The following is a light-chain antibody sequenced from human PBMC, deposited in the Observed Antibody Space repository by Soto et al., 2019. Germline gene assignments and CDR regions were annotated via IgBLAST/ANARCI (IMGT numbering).Light chain of an antibody. CDR3: QSYDRSLSGSF. CDR1: SSNIGAGYE. J-gene: IGLJ1*01. V-gene: IGLV1-40*01. Sequence: QSVLTQPPSVSGAPGQRVTISCIGGSSNIGAGYEVHWYQQLPGTVXXXIIXXXXXXTSGVPDRFSGSRSATSASLTITGLQAEDEADYYCQSYDRSLSGSFFGTGTKVTVL. CDR2: XXX.